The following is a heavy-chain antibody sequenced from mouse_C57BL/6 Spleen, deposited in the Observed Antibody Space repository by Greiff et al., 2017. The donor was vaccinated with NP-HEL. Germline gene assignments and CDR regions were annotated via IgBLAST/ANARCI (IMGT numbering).Heavy chain of an antibody. J-gene: IGHJ3*01. CDR1: GYTFTDYY. D-gene: IGHD1-1*01. Sequence: VQLQQSGPELVKPGASVKISCKASGYTFTDYYMNWVKQSHGKSLEWIGAINPNNGGTSYNQKFKGKATLTVDKSSSTAYMELRSLTSEDSAVYYCARSHYYGSSYSCAYWGQGTLVTVSA. CDR2: INPNNGGT. CDR3: ARSHYYGSSYSCAY. V-gene: IGHV1-26*01.